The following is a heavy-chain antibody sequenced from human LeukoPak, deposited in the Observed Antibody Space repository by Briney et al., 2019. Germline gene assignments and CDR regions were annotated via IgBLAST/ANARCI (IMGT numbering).Heavy chain of an antibody. V-gene: IGHV3-66*01. CDR2: IYSGGST. CDR1: GFTVSSNY. Sequence: GGSLRLSCAASGFTVSSNYMSWVRQAPGKGLEWVSVIYSGGSTYYADSVKGRFTISRDNSKNTLYLQMNSLRAEDTAVYYCAVSSGQKHPAGRSRFDPWGQGTLVTVSS. D-gene: IGHD6-19*01. CDR3: AVSSGQKHPAGRSRFDP. J-gene: IGHJ5*02.